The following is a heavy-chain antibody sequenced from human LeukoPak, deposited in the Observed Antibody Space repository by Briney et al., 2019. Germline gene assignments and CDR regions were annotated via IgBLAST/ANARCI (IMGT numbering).Heavy chain of an antibody. CDR1: GGTFSSYA. Sequence: GASVKVSCKASGGTFSSYAISWVRQAPGQGLEWMGGIIPIFGTANYAQKFQDRVTITTDESTSTAYMELSSLRSEDTAVYYCARDSKRNYDFWSGYYNYYYYYMDVWGKGTTVTVSS. V-gene: IGHV1-69*05. CDR3: ARDSKRNYDFWSGYYNYYYYYMDV. J-gene: IGHJ6*03. CDR2: IIPIFGTA. D-gene: IGHD3-3*01.